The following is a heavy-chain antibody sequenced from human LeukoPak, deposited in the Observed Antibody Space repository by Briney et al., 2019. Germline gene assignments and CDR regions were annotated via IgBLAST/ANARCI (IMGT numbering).Heavy chain of an antibody. CDR1: GFTFSSYN. J-gene: IGHJ4*02. V-gene: IGHV3-21*01. CDR3: AREVEMATNTLDY. Sequence: PGGSLRLSCAASGFTFSSYNMNWVRQAPGKGLEWVSSISSSSSYIYYADSVKGRFTISRDNAKKSLYLQMDSLRAEDTAVYYCAREVEMATNTLDYWGQGTLVTVTS. D-gene: IGHD5-24*01. CDR2: ISSSSSYI.